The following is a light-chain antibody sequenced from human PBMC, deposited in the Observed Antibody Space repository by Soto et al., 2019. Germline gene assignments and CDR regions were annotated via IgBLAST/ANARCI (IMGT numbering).Light chain of an antibody. Sequence: DIQMTQSPSSLSASVGDRATITCQASQDITNFLNWYQQKPGKAPRLLISDASHFGVGISSRFSGSGRGTEIALAIIRRQQEVIASCCYQQYDTFPTFGQGTRLEIK. CDR1: QDITNF. J-gene: IGKJ5*01. V-gene: IGKV1-33*01. CDR2: DAS. CDR3: QQYDTFPT.